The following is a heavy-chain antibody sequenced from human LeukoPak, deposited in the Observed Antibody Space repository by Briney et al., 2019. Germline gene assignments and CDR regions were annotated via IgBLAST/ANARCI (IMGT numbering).Heavy chain of an antibody. CDR1: GGSVSSGSYY. CDR3: ARTKRFWSGYYITHFDY. D-gene: IGHD3-3*01. J-gene: IGHJ4*02. V-gene: IGHV4-61*01. CDR2: IYYSGST. Sequence: PSETLSLTCTVSGGSVSSGSYYWSGIRQPPGKGLEWIGYIYYSGSTNYNPSLKSPVTISVDTSKNQFSLKLSSVTAADTAVYYCARTKRFWSGYYITHFDYWGQGTLVTVSS.